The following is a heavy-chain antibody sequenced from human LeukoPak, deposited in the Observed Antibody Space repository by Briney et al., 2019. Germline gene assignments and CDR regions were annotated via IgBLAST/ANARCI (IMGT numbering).Heavy chain of an antibody. CDR2: IYPGDSGT. CDR1: GYKFTNYW. D-gene: IGHD5-18*01. V-gene: IGHV5-51*01. J-gene: IGHJ3*02. CDR3: ARLGPLDTAMPHDAFHI. Sequence: GESLKISCKGSGYKFTNYWIGWVRQMPGKGLEWMGIIYPGDSGTRYSPSFQGQVTISADKSINTAYLQWSSLKASDTAMYYCARLGPLDTAMPHDAFHIWGQGTMVTVSS.